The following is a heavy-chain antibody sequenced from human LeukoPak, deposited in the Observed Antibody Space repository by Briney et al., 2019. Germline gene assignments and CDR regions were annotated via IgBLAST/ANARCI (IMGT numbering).Heavy chain of an antibody. Sequence: ASVKASCKASGYTFTSYDINWVRQATGQGLEWMGWMNPNSGNTGYAQKFQGRVTMTRNTSISTAYMELSSLRSEDTAVYYCARMVVRGVAQLYYYYYMDVWGKGTTVTISS. V-gene: IGHV1-8*01. J-gene: IGHJ6*03. CDR3: ARMVVRGVAQLYYYYYMDV. CDR1: GYTFTSYD. CDR2: MNPNSGNT. D-gene: IGHD3-10*01.